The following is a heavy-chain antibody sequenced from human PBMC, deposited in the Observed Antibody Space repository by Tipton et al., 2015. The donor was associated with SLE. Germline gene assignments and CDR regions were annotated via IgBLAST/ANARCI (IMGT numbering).Heavy chain of an antibody. CDR3: ARARRSSSWYNDY. J-gene: IGHJ4*02. Sequence: LRLSCAASGFTFSNAWMSWVRQAPGKGLEWVGEINHSGSTNYNPSLKSRVTISVDTSKNQFSLKLSSVTAADTAVYYCARARRSSSWYNDYWGQGTLVTVSS. CDR1: GFTFSNAW. D-gene: IGHD6-13*01. V-gene: IGHV4-34*01. CDR2: INHSGST.